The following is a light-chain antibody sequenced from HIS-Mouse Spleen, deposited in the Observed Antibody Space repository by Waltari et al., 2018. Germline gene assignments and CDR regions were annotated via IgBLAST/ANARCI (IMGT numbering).Light chain of an antibody. CDR2: EVS. J-gene: IGLJ2*01. Sequence: QSALTQPPSVSGSPGQSVTISCTGTSSDVGSYNRVSWYQQPPGTAPKLMIYEVSNRPSGVPDRFSGSKSGNTASLNISGLQAEDEADYYCSLYTSSSTLVFGGGTKLTVL. CDR1: SSDVGSYNR. V-gene: IGLV2-18*01. CDR3: SLYTSSSTLV.